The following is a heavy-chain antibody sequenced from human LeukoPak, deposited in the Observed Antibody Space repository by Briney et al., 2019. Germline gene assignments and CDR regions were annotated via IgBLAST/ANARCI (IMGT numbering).Heavy chain of an antibody. V-gene: IGHV1-2*02. CDR1: GYTFTGYY. CDR2: INPNSGGT. Sequence: GASVKVSCKTSGYTFTGYYMHWVRQAPGQGLEWMGWINPNSGGTNYAQKFQGRVTMTRDTSISTAYMELSRLRSDDTAVYYCARLILRGENWFGPWGQGTLVTVSS. D-gene: IGHD1-26*01. CDR3: ARLILRGENWFGP. J-gene: IGHJ5*02.